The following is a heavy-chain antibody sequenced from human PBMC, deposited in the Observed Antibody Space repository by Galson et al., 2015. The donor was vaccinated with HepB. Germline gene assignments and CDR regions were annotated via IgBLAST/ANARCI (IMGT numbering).Heavy chain of an antibody. CDR2: IWYDGSNK. CDR1: GFTVSSNY. J-gene: IGHJ4*02. Sequence: SLRLSCAASGFTVSSNYMSWVRQAPGKGLEWVAVIWYDGSNKYYADSVKGRFTISRDNSKNTLYLQMNCLRAEDTAVYYCASLGSLSGWSYWGQGTLVTVSS. D-gene: IGHD6-19*01. CDR3: ASLGSLSGWSY. V-gene: IGHV3-33*08.